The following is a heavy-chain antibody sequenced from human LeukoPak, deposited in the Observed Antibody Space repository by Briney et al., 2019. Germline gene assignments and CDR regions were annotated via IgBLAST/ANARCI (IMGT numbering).Heavy chain of an antibody. CDR1: GGTFSSYA. CDR2: IIPIFGTA. Sequence: SVKVSCKASGGTFSSYAISWVRQAPGQGLEWMGGIIPIFGTANYAQKFQGRVTITADESTSAAYMELSSLRSEDTAVYYCARETTMVRGGFNYWGQGTLVTVSS. D-gene: IGHD3-10*01. V-gene: IGHV1-69*13. J-gene: IGHJ4*02. CDR3: ARETTMVRGGFNY.